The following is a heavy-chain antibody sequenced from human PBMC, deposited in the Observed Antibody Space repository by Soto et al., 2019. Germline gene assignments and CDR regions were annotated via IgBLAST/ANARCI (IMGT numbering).Heavy chain of an antibody. CDR3: ARDFEY. J-gene: IGHJ4*02. V-gene: IGHV3-53*01. CDR1: GFTVSTNY. Sequence: GALRLSCAASGFTVSTNYVSWVRQAPGKGPEWVSVIYSGGTSDYADSVKGRFTISRDNAKNMLYLQMNSLRAEDTAVYYCARDFEYWGQGTLVTVSS. CDR2: IYSGGTS.